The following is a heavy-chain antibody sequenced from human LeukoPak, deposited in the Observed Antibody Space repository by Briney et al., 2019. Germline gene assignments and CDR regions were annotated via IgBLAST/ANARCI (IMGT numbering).Heavy chain of an antibody. CDR3: TRVIVATKDY. CDR2: IRSRNYGGTT. J-gene: IGHJ4*02. D-gene: IGHD5-12*01. CDR1: GFTFGDYA. V-gene: IGHV3-49*04. Sequence: PGGSLRLSCTGSGFTFGDYAMNWVRQAPGKGLEWVGFIRSRNYGGTTEYAASVKGRFTISRDDSRGIAYLQMNSLKTEDTAVYYCTRVIVATKDYWGQGTLVTVSS.